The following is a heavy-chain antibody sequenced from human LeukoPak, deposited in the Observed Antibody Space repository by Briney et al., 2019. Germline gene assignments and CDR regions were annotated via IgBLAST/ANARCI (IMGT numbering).Heavy chain of an antibody. J-gene: IGHJ5*02. V-gene: IGHV1-69*01. D-gene: IGHD6-19*01. CDR2: IIPIFGAA. Sequence: SVKVSCKASGGTFSSYAISWVRQAPGQGLEWMGGIIPIFGAANYAQKFQGRVTITADESTSTAYMELSSLRSEDTAVYYCARGSSGWYNWFDPWGQGTLVTVSS. CDR1: GGTFSSYA. CDR3: ARGSSGWYNWFDP.